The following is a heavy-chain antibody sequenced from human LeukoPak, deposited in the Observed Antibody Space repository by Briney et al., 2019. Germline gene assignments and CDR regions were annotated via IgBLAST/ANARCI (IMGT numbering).Heavy chain of an antibody. CDR3: ARVLTTVTTEHYFDY. CDR2: ISYSGGT. CDR1: GGSLSSYS. J-gene: IGHJ4*02. V-gene: IGHV4-59*01. D-gene: IGHD4-17*01. Sequence: SETLSFTCTVSGGSLSSYSWSWIRQPPGKGLEWIGYISYSGGTNYNPSLKSRVTISVDTSKTQFSLKLSSVTAADTAVYYCARVLTTVTTEHYFDYWGQGTLVTVSS.